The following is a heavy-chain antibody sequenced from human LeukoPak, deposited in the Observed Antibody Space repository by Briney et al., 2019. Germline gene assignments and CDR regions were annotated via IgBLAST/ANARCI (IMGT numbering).Heavy chain of an antibody. CDR3: AREVRGYYFDY. V-gene: IGHV3-53*01. CDR1: GFIVNSNY. Sequence: GGSLRLSCAASGFIVNSNYMSWVRKAPGKGLEWVSVISSGGNTYYADSVKGRFTISRDNSKNTLYLQMNGLRAEDTAVYYCAREVRGYYFDYWGQGTLVTVSS. CDR2: ISSGGNT. J-gene: IGHJ4*02. D-gene: IGHD3-22*01.